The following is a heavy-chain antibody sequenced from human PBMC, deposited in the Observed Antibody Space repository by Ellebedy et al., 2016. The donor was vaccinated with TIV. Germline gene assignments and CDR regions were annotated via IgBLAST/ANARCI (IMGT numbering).Heavy chain of an antibody. D-gene: IGHD5-12*01. CDR3: AKTSVDKGNHYYNGMDV. V-gene: IGHV3-23*01. CDR1: GFTFKTYW. Sequence: GGSLRLSCAASGFTFKTYWMSWVRQAPGKGLEWVSGVSGSGGSTYYADSVKGRFTISRDNSKNTLDLQMNSLRAEDTAVYYCAKTSVDKGNHYYNGMDVWGQGTTVTVSS. CDR2: VSGSGGST. J-gene: IGHJ6*02.